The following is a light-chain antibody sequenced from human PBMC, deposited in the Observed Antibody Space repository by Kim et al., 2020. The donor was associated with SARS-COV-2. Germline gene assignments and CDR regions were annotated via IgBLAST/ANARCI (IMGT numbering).Light chain of an antibody. CDR1: STNIGSNT. CDR2: TNN. CDR3: ATWDDSLNGQVV. J-gene: IGLJ2*01. Sequence: SVNYSCSGHSTNIGSNTVHSYNKLQETPPKLLIYTNNQRPSGVPDRFSGSKSGTSASLAISGLQSEDEADYYCATWDDSLNGQVVFGGGTQLTVL. V-gene: IGLV1-44*01.